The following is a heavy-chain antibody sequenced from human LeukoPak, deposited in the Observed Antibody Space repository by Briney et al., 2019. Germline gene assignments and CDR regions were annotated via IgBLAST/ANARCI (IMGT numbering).Heavy chain of an antibody. D-gene: IGHD1-26*01. J-gene: IGHJ6*03. CDR3: ARVGRSRGSLPNSYYYMDV. CDR1: GDIFNSYS. Sequence: GASVKVSCKASGDIFNSYSVSWVRQAPGQGLEWMGGIIPMFGSANYAQKFQGRVTITTDQSTTIVHMELSSLSSEDTAVYYCARVGRSRGSLPNSYYYMDVWGKGTTVTVSS. CDR2: IIPMFGSA. V-gene: IGHV1-69*05.